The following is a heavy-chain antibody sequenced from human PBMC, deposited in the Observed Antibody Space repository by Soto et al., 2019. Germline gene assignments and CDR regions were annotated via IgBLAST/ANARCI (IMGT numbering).Heavy chain of an antibody. J-gene: IGHJ4*02. Sequence: QVQLVESGGGVVQPGRSLRLSCSASGFTFGRYDMHWVRPAPGKGLEWVAVMSFDGINKYYAESVEGRFTISRDNSKSTVFLEVSSLRAEDTAVYYCAAGSNVDYWGQGTMVTVSS. V-gene: IGHV3-30*03. CDR2: MSFDGINK. D-gene: IGHD6-13*01. CDR1: GFTFGRYD. CDR3: AAGSNVDY.